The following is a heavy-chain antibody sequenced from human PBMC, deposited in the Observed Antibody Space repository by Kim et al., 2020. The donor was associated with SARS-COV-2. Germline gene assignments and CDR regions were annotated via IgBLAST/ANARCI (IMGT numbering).Heavy chain of an antibody. Sequence: SETLSLTCTVSGGSVSSVTHYWSWIRHHPGRGLEWVGYSYFSGSAYYNPSLKSRVTISVDTSKNQFNLRLSSVTAADTAVYYCARAPLTTVETGNSWFDLWGQGTLVTVSS. CDR2: SYFSGSA. CDR1: GGSVSSVTHY. CDR3: ARAPLTTVETGNSWFDL. J-gene: IGHJ5*02. V-gene: IGHV4-31*03. D-gene: IGHD2-21*02.